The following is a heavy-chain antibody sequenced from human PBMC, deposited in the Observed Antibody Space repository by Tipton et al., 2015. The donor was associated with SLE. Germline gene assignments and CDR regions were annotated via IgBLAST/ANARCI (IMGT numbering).Heavy chain of an antibody. V-gene: IGHV3-30*19. J-gene: IGHJ4*02. Sequence: RSLRLSCAASGFSFRTYGMPWVRQVRQAPGKWLEWVAFIHFDGSNEFYADSVRGRFTISRDDSKNTAHLQMNSLIPEDTAVYYCARDDYYGNSRLDHWGQGSLVTVSS. CDR3: ARDDYYGNSRLDH. D-gene: IGHD3-10*01. CDR1: GFSFRTYG. CDR2: IHFDGSNE.